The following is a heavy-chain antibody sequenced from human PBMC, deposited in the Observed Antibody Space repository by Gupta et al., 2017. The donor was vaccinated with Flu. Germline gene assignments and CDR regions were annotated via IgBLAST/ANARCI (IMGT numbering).Heavy chain of an antibody. CDR3: ARGGGRGETVDY. Sequence: QVQLVQSGAEVKKPGSSVKVSCKASGGTFRSYTISWVRQAPGQGLEWMGGIIPIFSTANYARKFQGRVTITADKSTSTAYMELSSLRSEDTAVYYCARGGGRGETVDYWGQGTLVTVSS. CDR1: GGTFRSYT. V-gene: IGHV1-69*06. CDR2: IIPIFSTA. D-gene: IGHD1-26*01. J-gene: IGHJ4*02.